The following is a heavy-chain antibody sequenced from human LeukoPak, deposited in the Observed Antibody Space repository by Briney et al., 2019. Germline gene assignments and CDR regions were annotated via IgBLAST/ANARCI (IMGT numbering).Heavy chain of an antibody. CDR1: GFTFSSYA. Sequence: GGSLRLPYAASGFTFSSYAMHWVRQAPGKGLEWVAVISYDGSNKYYADSVKGRFTISRDNSKNTLYLQMNSLRAEDTAVYYCARVTTVKPAFDYWGQGTLVTVSS. J-gene: IGHJ4*02. D-gene: IGHD4-11*01. CDR2: ISYDGSNK. CDR3: ARVTTVKPAFDY. V-gene: IGHV3-30*01.